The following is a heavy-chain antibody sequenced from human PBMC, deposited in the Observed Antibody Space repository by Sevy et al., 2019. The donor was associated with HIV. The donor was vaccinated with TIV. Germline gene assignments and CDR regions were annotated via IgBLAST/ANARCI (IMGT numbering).Heavy chain of an antibody. CDR1: GYTFTSYD. D-gene: IGHD3-3*01. V-gene: IGHV1-8*01. Sequence: ASVKVSCKASGYTFTSYDINWVRQATGQGLEWMGWMNPNSGNTGYAQKFQGRVTMTRNTSISTAYMELSSLRSEDTAVYYCARLSTYYDFWSGYFPGSNAGWFDPWGQGTLVTISS. CDR3: ARLSTYYDFWSGYFPGSNAGWFDP. CDR2: MNPNSGNT. J-gene: IGHJ5*02.